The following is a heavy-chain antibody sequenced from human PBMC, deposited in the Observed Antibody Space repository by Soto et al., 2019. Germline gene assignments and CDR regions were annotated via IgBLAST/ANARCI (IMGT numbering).Heavy chain of an antibody. V-gene: IGHV4-59*01. CDR3: ARAYDSSGFYPNWFDP. J-gene: IGHJ5*02. Sequence: SETLFLTCTVSGGSISSYYWSWIRQPPGKGLEWIGYIYYSGSTNYNPSLKSRVTISVDTSKNQFSLKLSSVTAADTAVYYCARAYDSSGFYPNWFDPWGQGTLVTVSS. CDR1: GGSISSYY. D-gene: IGHD3-22*01. CDR2: IYYSGST.